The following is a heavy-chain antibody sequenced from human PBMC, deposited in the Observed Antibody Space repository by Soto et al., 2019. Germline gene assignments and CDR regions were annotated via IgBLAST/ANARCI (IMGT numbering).Heavy chain of an antibody. CDR2: TYYRSKWYN. D-gene: IGHD3-9*01. CDR1: GDSVSSNSAA. J-gene: IGHJ6*03. Sequence: SQTLSLTCAISGDSVSSNSAAWNWIRQSPSRGLEWLGRTYYRSKWYNDYAVSVKSRITINPDTSKNQFSLQLNSVTPEDTAVYYCARVYYDILTGLGPYYYYYMDVWGKGTTVTVSS. CDR3: ARVYYDILTGLGPYYYYYMDV. V-gene: IGHV6-1*01.